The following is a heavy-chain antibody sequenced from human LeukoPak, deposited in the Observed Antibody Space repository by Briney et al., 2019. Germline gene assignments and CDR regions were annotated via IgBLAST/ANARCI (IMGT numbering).Heavy chain of an antibody. CDR1: GFTFSSYA. D-gene: IGHD7-27*01. J-gene: IGHJ4*02. V-gene: IGHV3-7*01. CDR3: ARDRPNWPLDY. CDR2: IKQDGSEK. Sequence: GSLRLSCAASGFTFSSYAMSWVRQAPGKGLEWVANIKQDGSEKYYVDSVKGRFTISRDNAKNSLYLQMNSLRAEDTAVYYCARDRPNWPLDYWGQGTLVTVSS.